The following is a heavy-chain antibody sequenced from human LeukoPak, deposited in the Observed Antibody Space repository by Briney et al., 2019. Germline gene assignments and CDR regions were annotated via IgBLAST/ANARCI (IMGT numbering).Heavy chain of an antibody. J-gene: IGHJ5*02. CDR1: GGSITSYY. CDR3: ARGGVNYKIAGP. V-gene: IGHV4-59*01. Sequence: PSETLSPTCTVSGGSITSYYWSWMRQPPGKGLEWIGYIYYSGSTNYNPSLKSRVTISVDTSKNQFSLKLSSVTAADTAVYYCARGGVNYKIAGPWGQGALVTVSS. CDR2: IYYSGST. D-gene: IGHD3-10*01.